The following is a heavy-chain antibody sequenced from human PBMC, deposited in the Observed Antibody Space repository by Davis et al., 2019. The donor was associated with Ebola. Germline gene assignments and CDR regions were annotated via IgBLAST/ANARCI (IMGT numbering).Heavy chain of an antibody. CDR3: ASRPITLVRDGAFDV. Sequence: SETLSLTCTVSGGSISSTTHFWGRIRQPPGKGLEWIGGITNTGSTYYNPSLESQVTISVDTSKNQFSLKLTSLTAADTAVYYCASRPITLVRDGAFDVWGQGTMVSVSS. J-gene: IGHJ3*01. CDR2: ITNTGST. V-gene: IGHV4-39*01. D-gene: IGHD3-10*01. CDR1: GGSISSTTHF.